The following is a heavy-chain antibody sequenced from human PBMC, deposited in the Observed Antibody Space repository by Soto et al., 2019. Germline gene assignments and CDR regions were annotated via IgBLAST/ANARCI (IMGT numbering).Heavy chain of an antibody. CDR1: GGSFSGYY. D-gene: IGHD1-26*01. V-gene: IGHV4-34*01. J-gene: IGHJ6*02. CDR2: INHSGST. Sequence: QVQLQQWGAGLLKPSETLSLTCAVYGGSFSGYYWSWIRQPPGKGLEWIGEINHSGSTNYNPSLKSRVTISVDTSKNQFSLKLSSVTAADTAVYYCARDKYSGSYYNGMDVWGQGTTVTVSS. CDR3: ARDKYSGSYYNGMDV.